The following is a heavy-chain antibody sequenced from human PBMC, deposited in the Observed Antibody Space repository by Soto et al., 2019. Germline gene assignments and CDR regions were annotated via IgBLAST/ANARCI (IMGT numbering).Heavy chain of an antibody. Sequence: QITLKESGPKLVKPTQTLTLTCTFSGFSLNSRGEGVGWFRQPPRKAPEWVSLIFWNDEKRYSPFLESRLVITKDTSDKQVVLTMTNVDPADTATFYCAHRRGFYHDYNGFSHFDNWGQGILVSVSS. CDR2: IFWNDEK. V-gene: IGHV2-5*01. CDR1: GFSLNSRGEG. J-gene: IGHJ4*02. CDR3: AHRRGFYHDYNGFSHFDN. D-gene: IGHD3-16*01.